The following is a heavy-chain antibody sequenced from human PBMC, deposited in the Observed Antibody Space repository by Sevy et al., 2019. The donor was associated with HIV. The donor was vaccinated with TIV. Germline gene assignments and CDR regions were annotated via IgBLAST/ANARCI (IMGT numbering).Heavy chain of an antibody. CDR1: GFTFIAFG. CDR3: ARSGRIPVAGHTWFDP. CDR2: ISGGGAAT. J-gene: IGHJ5*02. V-gene: IGHV3-23*01. D-gene: IGHD6-19*01. Sequence: GGSLRLSCSASGFTFIAFGMTWVRLAPGKGLEWVSGISGGGAATAYADSVKGRFTISRDNSKNTLYLQMNSLTAADTAVYYCARSGRIPVAGHTWFDPWGLGTLVTVSS.